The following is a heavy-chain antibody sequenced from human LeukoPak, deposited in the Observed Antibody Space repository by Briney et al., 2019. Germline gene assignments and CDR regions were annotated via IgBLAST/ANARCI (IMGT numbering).Heavy chain of an antibody. CDR3: AASMAGFNWFDP. CDR1: GFTFSSNW. Sequence: PGGSLRLSCAASGFTFSSNWMHWVRQAPGKGLVWVSRISKDGSSTNYADSVKGRFTISRDNAKNTLYLQMSSLTAEDTAVYYCAASMAGFNWFDPWGQGTLVTVSS. J-gene: IGHJ5*02. CDR2: ISKDGSST. V-gene: IGHV3-74*01. D-gene: IGHD6-19*01.